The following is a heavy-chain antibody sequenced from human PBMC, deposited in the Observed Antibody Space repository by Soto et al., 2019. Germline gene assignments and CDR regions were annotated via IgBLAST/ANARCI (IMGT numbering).Heavy chain of an antibody. Sequence: GGSLRLSCAASGFTFSSYGMHWVRQAPGKGLEWVAVIWYDGSNKYYADSVKGRFTISRDNSKNTLYLQMNSLRAEDTAVYYCASEAYCSGGSCYVGDFDYWGQGTLVTVSS. D-gene: IGHD2-15*01. J-gene: IGHJ4*02. CDR3: ASEAYCSGGSCYVGDFDY. V-gene: IGHV3-33*01. CDR2: IWYDGSNK. CDR1: GFTFSSYG.